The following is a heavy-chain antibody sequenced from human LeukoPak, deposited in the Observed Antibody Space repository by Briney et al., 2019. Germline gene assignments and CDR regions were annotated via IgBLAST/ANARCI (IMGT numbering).Heavy chain of an antibody. CDR3: AGRLYCGGDCYHFDY. D-gene: IGHD2-21*02. CDR1: GYSFTSYW. V-gene: IGHV5-51*01. J-gene: IGHJ4*02. Sequence: GESLKISCKGSGYSFTSYWIGWVRQMPGKGLEWMGIIYPGDSDTRYSPSFQGQVTISADKSISTAYLQWSGLRASDTTVYYCAGRLYCGGDCYHFDYWGQGTLVTVSS. CDR2: IYPGDSDT.